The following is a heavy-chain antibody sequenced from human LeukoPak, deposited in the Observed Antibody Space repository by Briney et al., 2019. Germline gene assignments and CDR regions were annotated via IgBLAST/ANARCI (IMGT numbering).Heavy chain of an antibody. CDR2: IYTSGST. CDR1: GGSISSYY. J-gene: IGHJ4*02. D-gene: IGHD3-3*01. Sequence: PSETLSLTCTVSGGSISSYYWSWIRQPAGKGLEWIGRIYTSGSTNYNPSLKSRVTMSVDTSKNQFSLKLSSVTAADTAVYYCARCGVRLRFLECHTWGRGTLVTVSS. V-gene: IGHV4-4*07. CDR3: ARCGVRLRFLECHT.